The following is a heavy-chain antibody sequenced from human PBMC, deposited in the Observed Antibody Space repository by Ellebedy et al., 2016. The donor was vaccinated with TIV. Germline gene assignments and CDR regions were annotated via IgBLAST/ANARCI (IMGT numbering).Heavy chain of an antibody. CDR3: AKDPRRAAALPMAPSIDA. V-gene: IGHV1-3*01. Sequence: AASVKVSCKASGYTFTNFAIHWVRQAPGRRLEWMGWINAGNGNSKYSQKFQDRVLISRDTSASTAYMELSSLISEDTAVYYCAKDPRRAAALPMAPSIDAWGQGTTVTVSS. CDR1: GYTFTNFA. J-gene: IGHJ6*02. D-gene: IGHD6-6*01. CDR2: INAGNGNS.